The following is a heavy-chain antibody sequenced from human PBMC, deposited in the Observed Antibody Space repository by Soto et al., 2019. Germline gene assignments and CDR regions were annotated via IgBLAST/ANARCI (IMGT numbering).Heavy chain of an antibody. D-gene: IGHD3-9*01. J-gene: IGHJ6*02. CDR1: GFTFSSYA. CDR2: ISYDGSNK. Sequence: GGSLRPSCPASGFTFSSYAMHWVRQAPGKGLEWVAVISYDGSNKYYADSVKGRFTISRDNSKNTLYLQMNSLRAEDTAVYYCARVLGHYDILTGLGMDVWGQGTPVTVSS. V-gene: IGHV3-30-3*01. CDR3: ARVLGHYDILTGLGMDV.